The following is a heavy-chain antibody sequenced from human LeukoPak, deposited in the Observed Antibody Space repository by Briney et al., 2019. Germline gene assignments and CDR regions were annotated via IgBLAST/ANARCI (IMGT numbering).Heavy chain of an antibody. V-gene: IGHV1-18*01. CDR3: ARADGTNSGTNAFDV. D-gene: IGHD4-23*01. Sequence: GASVKVSCKTSGHRVNVYDILWVRQAPGHGRDYVGWISTYTGRAEYAQKFQGRVAGITDTSTSTAYLELTNLTSNDTRLYHCARADGTNSGTNAFDVWGLGTMVPVAS. CDR1: GHRVNVYD. J-gene: IGHJ3*01. CDR2: ISTYTGRA.